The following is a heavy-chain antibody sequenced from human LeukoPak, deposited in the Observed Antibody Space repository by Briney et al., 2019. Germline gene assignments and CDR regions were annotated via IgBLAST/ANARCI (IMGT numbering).Heavy chain of an antibody. D-gene: IGHD4-17*01. V-gene: IGHV4-4*07. Sequence: SETLSLTCTVSGGSISSYYWSWIRQPAGKGLEWIGRIYTSGSTNYNPSLKSRVTMSVDTSKNQFSLKLSSVTAADTAVYYCVRVGAVTTYYYYYYMDVWGKGTTVTVSS. CDR1: GGSISSYY. CDR3: VRVGAVTTYYYYYYMDV. CDR2: IYTSGST. J-gene: IGHJ6*03.